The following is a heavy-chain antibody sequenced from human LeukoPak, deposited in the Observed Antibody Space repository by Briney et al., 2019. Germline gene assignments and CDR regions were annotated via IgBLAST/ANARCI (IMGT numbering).Heavy chain of an antibody. J-gene: IGHJ4*02. D-gene: IGHD3-10*01. V-gene: IGHV4-59*13. CDR1: GGSISSYY. CDR2: IYSSGTT. Sequence: SETLSLTCIVSGGSISSYYWGWIRQPPGKGLEWIGNIYSSGTTNYNPSLRSRVTISVDTSKNQFSLKLSSVTAADTAVYYCARGKIWSPVYLSHWGQGTLVTVSS. CDR3: ARGKIWSPVYLSH.